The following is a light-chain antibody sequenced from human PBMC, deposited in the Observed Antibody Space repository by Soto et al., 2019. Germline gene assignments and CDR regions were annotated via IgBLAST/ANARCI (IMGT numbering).Light chain of an antibody. J-gene: IGKJ4*01. CDR2: GAS. CDR1: QNVYNNY. CDR3: QQYGSSIT. Sequence: EIVLTQSPGTLSLSPGERATLSCRASQNVYNNYIAWYQQKPGQAPRTVIYGASIRATGIPDRFSGSGSGTDFTLSISRLEPEDSAVYYCQQYGSSITLGGGTKV. V-gene: IGKV3-20*01.